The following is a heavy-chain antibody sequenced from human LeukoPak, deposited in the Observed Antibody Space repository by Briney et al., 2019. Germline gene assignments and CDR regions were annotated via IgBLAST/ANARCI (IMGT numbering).Heavy chain of an antibody. V-gene: IGHV3-33*01. Sequence: PGGSLRLSCAASGFTFSSYGMHWVRRAPGKGLEWVAVIWYDGSNKYYADSVKGRFTISRDNSKNTLYLQMNSLRAEDTAVYYCAREGGYNRFDYWGQGTLVTVSS. CDR2: IWYDGSNK. CDR1: GFTFSSYG. CDR3: AREGGYNRFDY. D-gene: IGHD5-24*01. J-gene: IGHJ4*02.